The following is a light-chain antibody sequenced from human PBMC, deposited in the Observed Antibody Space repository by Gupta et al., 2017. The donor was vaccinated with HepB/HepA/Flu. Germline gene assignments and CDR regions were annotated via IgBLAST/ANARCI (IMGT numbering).Light chain of an antibody. V-gene: IGKV3-15*01. CDR2: GAC. Sequence: EIVMTQSPDTLSVSPGERATLSCRASQRISSNLAWYQKKPGQAPRLLMYGACNRATGNPARVSGSGFETEFTLTSSEPEEEDFAVYYWQQYNNWLTFGGGTKVEIK. CDR3: QQYNNWLT. CDR1: QRISSN. J-gene: IGKJ4*01.